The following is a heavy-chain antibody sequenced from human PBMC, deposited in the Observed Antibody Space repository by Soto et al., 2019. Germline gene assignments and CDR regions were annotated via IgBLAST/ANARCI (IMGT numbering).Heavy chain of an antibody. Sequence: QVQLVQSGAEVKKPGSSVKVSCKASGGTFSSYAISWVRQAPGQGLEWMGGIIPIFGTANYAQKFQGRVTITADESTSTAYMELSSLRSEDTAVYYCARDDCRGGSCYSWSFDYWGQGTLVTVSS. D-gene: IGHD2-15*01. CDR3: ARDDCRGGSCYSWSFDY. CDR1: GGTFSSYA. V-gene: IGHV1-69*12. CDR2: IIPIFGTA. J-gene: IGHJ4*02.